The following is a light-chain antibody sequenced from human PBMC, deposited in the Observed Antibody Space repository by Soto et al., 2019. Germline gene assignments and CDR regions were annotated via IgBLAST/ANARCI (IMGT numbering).Light chain of an antibody. V-gene: IGKV1-12*01. J-gene: IGKJ5*01. Sequence: DIRMTEAPGSVRASVEDRVTITCRASQDISSWLAWYQQKPGKAPKLLIYAASSLQHGVPSRFSGSGSGTDFTLTISSLQPQDFPTYYCQQSYGTPITFGQGTRLEIK. CDR3: QQSYGTPIT. CDR1: QDISSW. CDR2: AAS.